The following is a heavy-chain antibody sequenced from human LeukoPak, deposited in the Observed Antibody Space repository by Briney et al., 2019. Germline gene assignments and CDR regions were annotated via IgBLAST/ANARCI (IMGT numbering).Heavy chain of an antibody. Sequence: SQTLSLTCTGSGGSISSGDYYWSWIRQPPGKGLEWIGYIYYSGSTYYNPSLKSRVTISVDTSKNQFSLKLSSVTAADTAVYYCARIGSRYSSGWYVGYWGQGTLVTVSS. D-gene: IGHD6-19*01. V-gene: IGHV4-30-4*08. CDR2: IYYSGST. CDR1: GGSISSGDYY. J-gene: IGHJ4*02. CDR3: ARIGSRYSSGWYVGY.